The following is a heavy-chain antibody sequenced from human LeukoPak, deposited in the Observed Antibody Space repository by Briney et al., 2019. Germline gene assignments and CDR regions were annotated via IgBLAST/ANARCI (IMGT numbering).Heavy chain of an antibody. Sequence: GASVKVSCKASGYIFTSYGISWVRQAPGQGLEWMGWISGFNGNTNYAQKFQGRVTMTTDPSTSIAYMELRSLRSDDTAIYYCAREGYDLLTGYDYWGQGTLVTVSS. J-gene: IGHJ4*02. CDR3: AREGYDLLTGYDY. CDR1: GYIFTSYG. CDR2: ISGFNGNT. V-gene: IGHV1-18*01. D-gene: IGHD3-9*01.